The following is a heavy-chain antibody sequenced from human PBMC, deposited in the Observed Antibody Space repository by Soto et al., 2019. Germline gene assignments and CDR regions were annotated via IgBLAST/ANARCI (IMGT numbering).Heavy chain of an antibody. CDR1: GGSISSGGYY. CDR2: IYYSGST. Sequence: LSLTCTVSGGSISSGGYYWSWIRQHPGKCLEWIGYIYYSGSTYYNPSLKSRVTISVDTSKNQFSLKLSSVTAADTAVYYCARATTYYDFWSGYRLAQSEYYYMDVWGKGTTVTVSS. J-gene: IGHJ6*03. D-gene: IGHD3-3*01. V-gene: IGHV4-31*03. CDR3: ARATTYYDFWSGYRLAQSEYYYMDV.